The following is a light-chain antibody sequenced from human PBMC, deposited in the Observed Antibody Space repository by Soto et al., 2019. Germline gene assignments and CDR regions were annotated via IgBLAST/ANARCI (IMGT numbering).Light chain of an antibody. CDR3: QQSYSTPLT. V-gene: IGKV1-39*01. Sequence: DIQMTQSPSYLSASVGDRVTSTCRASQSISSYLNWYQQKPGKAPKLLIYAASSLQSGVPSRFSGSGSGTDFTLTISSLQPEDFATYYCQQSYSTPLTFGGGTKVEIK. CDR2: AAS. J-gene: IGKJ4*01. CDR1: QSISSY.